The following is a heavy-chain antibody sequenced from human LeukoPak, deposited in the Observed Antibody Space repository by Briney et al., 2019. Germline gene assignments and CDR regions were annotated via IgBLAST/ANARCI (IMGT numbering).Heavy chain of an antibody. CDR3: ARDQFPVNYYYYYYMDV. Sequence: ASVKVSCKASGYTFTRYYMHWVRQAPGQGREWRGGMNPNSGGTNYAQKFQGRVSMTRETSISTAYMEMSRRRADDTAVYYCARDQFPVNYYYYYYMDVWGKGTTVPVSS. D-gene: IGHD3-16*02. V-gene: IGHV1-2*02. CDR2: MNPNSGGT. J-gene: IGHJ6*03. CDR1: GYTFTRYY.